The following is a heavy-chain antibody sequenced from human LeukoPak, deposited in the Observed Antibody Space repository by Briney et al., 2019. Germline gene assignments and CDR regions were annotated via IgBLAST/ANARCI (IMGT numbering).Heavy chain of an antibody. J-gene: IGHJ5*02. Sequence: GGSLRLSCVASRFTLSSYWMNWVRQAPGKGLVWVARTNSDGSYTDYAAPVKGRFTISRDDSKNTLYLQMNSLKTEDTAVYYCTTAPYYDFWSGYYPWGQGTLVTVSS. D-gene: IGHD3-3*01. CDR3: TTAPYYDFWSGYYP. CDR2: TNSDGSYT. CDR1: RFTLSSYW. V-gene: IGHV3-15*07.